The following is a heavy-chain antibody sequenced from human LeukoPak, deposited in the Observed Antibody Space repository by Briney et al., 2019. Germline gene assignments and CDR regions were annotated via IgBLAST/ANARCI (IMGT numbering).Heavy chain of an antibody. D-gene: IGHD3-22*01. Sequence: SETLSLTCTVSGGSISSGGYYWSWIRQHPGKGLEWIGYIYYSGSTYYNPSLKSRVTILVDTSKNQFSLKLSSVTAADTAVYYCARDKRVDYYDSSGYDDWGQGTLVTVSS. CDR1: GGSISSGGYY. J-gene: IGHJ4*02. CDR2: IYYSGST. CDR3: ARDKRVDYYDSSGYDD. V-gene: IGHV4-31*03.